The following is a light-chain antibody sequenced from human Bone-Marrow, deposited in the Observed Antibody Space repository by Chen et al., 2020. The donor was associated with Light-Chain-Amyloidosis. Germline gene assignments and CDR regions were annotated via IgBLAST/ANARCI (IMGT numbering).Light chain of an antibody. Sequence: SYVLTQPSSVSVAPGQTATIACGGNNIGSTSVHWYQQTPGQAPLLVVYDDSDRPSGIPARLSGSNSGNTATLTNSRLEAGDEADYYCGVWDRSSDRPVFGGGTMLTVL. J-gene: IGLJ3*02. CDR1: NIGSTS. CDR2: DDS. CDR3: GVWDRSSDRPV. V-gene: IGLV3-21*02.